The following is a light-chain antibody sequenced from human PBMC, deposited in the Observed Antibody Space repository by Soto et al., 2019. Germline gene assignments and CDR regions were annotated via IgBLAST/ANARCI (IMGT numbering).Light chain of an antibody. J-gene: IGKJ2*01. CDR2: GGS. CDR3: QQYGVSSVYT. CDR1: QSISIKY. V-gene: IGKV3-20*01. Sequence: EIVLTQSPGTLPLSPGERATLSCRASQSISIKYIAWYQQKPGQAPRLLIYGGSNRASGIPDRFSGSGSGTVFTLTISRLEPEDIAVYFCLAQQYGVSSVYTFGHGTKREIK.